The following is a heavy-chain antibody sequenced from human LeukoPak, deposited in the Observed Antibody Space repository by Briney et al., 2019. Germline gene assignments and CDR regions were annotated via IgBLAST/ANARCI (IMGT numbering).Heavy chain of an antibody. D-gene: IGHD3-22*01. CDR1: GFTLSSYW. V-gene: IGHV3-7*01. J-gene: IGHJ4*02. CDR3: ARDLGPYYYDSSGYGY. Sequence: GGSLRLSCAASGFTLSSYWMSWVRQAPGKGLEWVANIKQDGSEKYYVDSVKGRFTISRDNAKNSLYLQMNSLRAEDTAVYYCARDLGPYYYDSSGYGYWGQGTLVTVSS. CDR2: IKQDGSEK.